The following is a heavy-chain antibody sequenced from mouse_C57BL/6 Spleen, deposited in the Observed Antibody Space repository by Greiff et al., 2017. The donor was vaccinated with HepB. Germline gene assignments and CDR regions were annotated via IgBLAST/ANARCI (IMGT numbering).Heavy chain of an antibody. D-gene: IGHD1-1*01. CDR1: GYTFTSYW. CDR2: TNPTNGRT. J-gene: IGHJ2*01. V-gene: IGHV1S81*02. CDR3: ARIKKIVATDFDY. Sequence: QVQLQQPGAELVKAGASVKMSCKASGYTFTSYWMHWVKQRPGQGLEWFAETNPTNGRTYYNEKFKSKATLTVDKSSRTAYMLLSGLTFGDSAVYYCARIKKIVATDFDYWFQGATLTVSS.